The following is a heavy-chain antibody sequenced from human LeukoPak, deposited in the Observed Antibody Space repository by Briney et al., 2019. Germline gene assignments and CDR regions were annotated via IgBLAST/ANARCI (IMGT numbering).Heavy chain of an antibody. J-gene: IGHJ4*02. D-gene: IGHD3-10*02. V-gene: IGHV3-30*18. CDR3: GKGRSMLGELSGDY. CDR1: GFTFSSYG. CDR2: ISYDGSNK. Sequence: GGSLRLSCAASGFTFSSYGMHWVRQAPGKGLEWVAVISYDGSNKYYADSVRGRFTISRDNSKNTVYLQMHSLRVDDTAVHYCGKGRSMLGELSGDYWGQGTLVTVSS.